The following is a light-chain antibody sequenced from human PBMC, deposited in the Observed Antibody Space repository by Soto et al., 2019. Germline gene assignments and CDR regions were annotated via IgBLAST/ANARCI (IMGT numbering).Light chain of an antibody. CDR3: RQYNTWHLEMA. CDR2: GAS. V-gene: IGKV3-15*01. Sequence: VVTQPPAPLSVFPGETDTLSCRASQSVITDFAWYQQRPGQAPRLLIYGASTRATGIPARFRGSGSGTEFRLAIRSLQSEDFATYYSRQYNTWHLEMAFGRGTKVEIK. CDR1: QSVITD. J-gene: IGKJ1*01.